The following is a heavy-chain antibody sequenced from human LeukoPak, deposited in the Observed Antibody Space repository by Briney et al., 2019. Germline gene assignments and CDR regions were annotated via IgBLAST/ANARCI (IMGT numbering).Heavy chain of an antibody. CDR3: AKDPGASFSGFHIDD. CDR2: IWSDGNNR. V-gene: IGHV3-30*02. J-gene: IGHJ6*03. CDR1: GFTFRNYG. D-gene: IGHD2-8*02. Sequence: GGSLRLSCAASGFTFRNYGMLWVRQATGKGLEWVSFIWSDGNNRFYADSVKGRFTISRDNSKNMLYLQMDTLRAEDTALYYCAKDPGASFSGFHIDDWGKGTTVIVSS.